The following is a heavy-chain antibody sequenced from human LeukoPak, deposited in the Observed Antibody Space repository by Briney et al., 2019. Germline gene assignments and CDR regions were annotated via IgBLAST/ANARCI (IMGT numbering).Heavy chain of an antibody. Sequence: GGSLRLSCVASGFTVRSNYMSWFRQAPGKGLEWASVIYNDGRTYYSDSVKGRFIISKETSKNTLYLQMNNLRAEDTAVYYCARDKMVGPTRFDYWGQGILVTVSS. CDR2: IYNDGRT. CDR3: ARDKMVGPTRFDY. V-gene: IGHV3-53*01. D-gene: IGHD1-26*01. J-gene: IGHJ4*02. CDR1: GFTVRSNY.